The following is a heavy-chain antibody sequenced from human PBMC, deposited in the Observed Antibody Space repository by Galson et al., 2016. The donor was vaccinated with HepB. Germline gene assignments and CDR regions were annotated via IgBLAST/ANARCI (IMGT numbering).Heavy chain of an antibody. CDR2: INQDGSDK. CDR3: AKGGRDTSGYEN. V-gene: IGHV3-7*03. CDR1: GLTFSEYW. J-gene: IGHJ3*01. Sequence: SLRLSCAVSGLTFSEYWMTWVRQAPGKGLEWVANINQDGSDKSYVDSMKGRFTISRDNAKNSLYLQMNSLRVEDTAVYYCAKGGRDTSGYENWGQGTVVTVSS. D-gene: IGHD3-22*01.